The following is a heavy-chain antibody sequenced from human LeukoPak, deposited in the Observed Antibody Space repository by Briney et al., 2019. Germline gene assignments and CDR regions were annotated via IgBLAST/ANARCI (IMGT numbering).Heavy chain of an antibody. D-gene: IGHD3-22*01. Sequence: GGSLRLSCAASGFTFSSYSMNWVRQAPGKGLQWVSTITSSSSYIYYADSVKGQFTISRDNAKSSLYLQMNSLRAEDTAVYYCAREVWRDYYDSSGDFDYWGQGTLVTVSS. CDR3: AREVWRDYYDSSGDFDY. J-gene: IGHJ4*02. V-gene: IGHV3-21*01. CDR2: ITSSSSYI. CDR1: GFTFSSYS.